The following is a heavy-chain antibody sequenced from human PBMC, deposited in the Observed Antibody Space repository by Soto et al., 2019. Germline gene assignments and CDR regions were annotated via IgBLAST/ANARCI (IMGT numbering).Heavy chain of an antibody. D-gene: IGHD5-18*01. Sequence: SETLSLTCTVSGGSISSYYWSWIRQPPGKGLEWIGYIYYSGSTNYNPSLKSRVTISVDTSKNQFSLKLSSVTAADTAVYYCARVKDTAMGLFFDYWGQGTLVTV. J-gene: IGHJ4*02. CDR1: GGSISSYY. CDR2: IYYSGST. CDR3: ARVKDTAMGLFFDY. V-gene: IGHV4-59*01.